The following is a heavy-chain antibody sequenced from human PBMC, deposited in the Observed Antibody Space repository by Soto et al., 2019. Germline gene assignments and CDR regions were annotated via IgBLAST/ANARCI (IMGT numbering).Heavy chain of an antibody. Sequence: GASVKVSCKASGYTFTGYYMHWVRQAPGQGLEWMGIINPSGGSTSYAQKFQGRVTMTRDTSTSTVYMELSSLRSEDTAVYYCARDWGMVRGVILYYFDYWGQGTLVTVSS. CDR3: ARDWGMVRGVILYYFDY. CDR1: GYTFTGYY. J-gene: IGHJ4*02. D-gene: IGHD3-10*01. CDR2: INPSGGST. V-gene: IGHV1-46*03.